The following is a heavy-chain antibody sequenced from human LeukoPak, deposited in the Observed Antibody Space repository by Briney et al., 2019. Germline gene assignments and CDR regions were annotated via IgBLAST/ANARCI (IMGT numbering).Heavy chain of an antibody. J-gene: IGHJ5*02. Sequence: PSGTLTLTCAVSGGSISSSSWWRWLRAPPGKGLEWIGEIYHSGSTNYNPSLKSRVTISVDKSKNQFSLKLSSVTAADTAVYYCARQITMVRGVINWFDPWGQGTLVTVSS. D-gene: IGHD3-10*01. CDR1: GGSISSSSW. CDR2: IYHSGST. V-gene: IGHV4-4*02. CDR3: ARQITMVRGVINWFDP.